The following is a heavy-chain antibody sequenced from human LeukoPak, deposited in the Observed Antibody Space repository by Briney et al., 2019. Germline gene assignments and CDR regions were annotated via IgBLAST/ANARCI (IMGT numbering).Heavy chain of an antibody. CDR1: GFTFSSYG. D-gene: IGHD2-15*01. V-gene: IGHV3-48*04. CDR3: ASVNWWKPDY. CDR2: ISSSGSTI. Sequence: PGRSLRLSCAASGFTFSSYGMHWVRQAPGKGLEWVSYISSSGSTIYYADSVKGRFTISRDNAKNSLYLQMNSLRAEDTAVYYCASVNWWKPDYWGQGTLVTVSS. J-gene: IGHJ4*02.